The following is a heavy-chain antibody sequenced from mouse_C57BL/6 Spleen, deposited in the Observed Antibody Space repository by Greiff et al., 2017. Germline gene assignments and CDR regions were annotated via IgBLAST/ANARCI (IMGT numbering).Heavy chain of an antibody. CDR2: IYPGDGDT. V-gene: IGHV1-80*01. J-gene: IGHJ1*03. Sequence: VKVVESGAELVKPGASVTISCKASGYAFSSYWMNWVKQRPGKGLEWIGQIYPGDGDTNYNGKFKGKATLTADKSSSTAYMQLSSLTSEDSAVYFCARSGGVVDWYFDFWGTGTTVTVSS. D-gene: IGHD1-1*01. CDR1: GYAFSSYW. CDR3: ARSGGVVDWYFDF.